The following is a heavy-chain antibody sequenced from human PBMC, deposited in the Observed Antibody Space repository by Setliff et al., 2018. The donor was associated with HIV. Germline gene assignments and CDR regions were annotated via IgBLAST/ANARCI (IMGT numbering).Heavy chain of an antibody. Sequence: SETLSLTCTVSGASIGRRSACWGWIRQPPGEGLEWSGSFYYIWNTYYNPSLKSRVTISVDTSKNQFSLKLSSVASADTGVYYCASHSITLVVGVPERDDAFDIWGQGTMVTVSS. D-gene: IGHD3-22*01. CDR1: GASIGRRSAC. J-gene: IGHJ3*02. CDR3: ASHSITLVVGVPERDDAFDI. V-gene: IGHV4-39*01. CDR2: FYYIWNT.